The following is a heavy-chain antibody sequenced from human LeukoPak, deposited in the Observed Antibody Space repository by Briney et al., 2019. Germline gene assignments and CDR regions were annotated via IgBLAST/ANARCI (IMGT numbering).Heavy chain of an antibody. Sequence: PSETLSLTCAVSGGSISSSNWWSWVRQPPGKGLEWIGEIYHSGSTNYNPSLKSRVTISVDKSKNQFSLKLSSVTAADTAVYYCAKGHSDYGTGFDLWGQGTLVTVPS. CDR2: IYHSGST. D-gene: IGHD4-17*01. CDR1: GGSISSSNW. CDR3: AKGHSDYGTGFDL. V-gene: IGHV4-4*02. J-gene: IGHJ4*02.